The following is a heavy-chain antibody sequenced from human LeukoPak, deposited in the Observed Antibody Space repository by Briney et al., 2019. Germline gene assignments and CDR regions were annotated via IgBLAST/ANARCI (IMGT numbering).Heavy chain of an antibody. J-gene: IGHJ4*02. D-gene: IGHD1-26*01. CDR2: ISSSSSYI. Sequence: PGGSLRLSCAASGFTFSSYSMNWVRQAPGKELEWVSSISSSSSYIYYADSVKGRFTISRDNAKNSLYLQMNSLRAEDTAVYYCARSPLLYFDYWGQGTLVTVSS. V-gene: IGHV3-21*01. CDR1: GFTFSSYS. CDR3: ARSPLLYFDY.